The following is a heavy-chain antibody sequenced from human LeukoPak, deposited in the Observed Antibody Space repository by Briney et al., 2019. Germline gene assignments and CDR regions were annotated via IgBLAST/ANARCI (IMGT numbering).Heavy chain of an antibody. CDR3: ARWVVATMFDY. CDR1: GLTFSTYW. J-gene: IGHJ4*02. CDR2: ISGSGGST. V-gene: IGHV3-23*01. Sequence: GGSLRLSCAVSGLTFSTYWMSWVRQAPGKGLEWVSAISGSGGSTYYADSVKGRFTISRDNSKNTLFLQMNSLRAEDTAVYYCARWVVATMFDYWGPGTLVTVSS. D-gene: IGHD5-12*01.